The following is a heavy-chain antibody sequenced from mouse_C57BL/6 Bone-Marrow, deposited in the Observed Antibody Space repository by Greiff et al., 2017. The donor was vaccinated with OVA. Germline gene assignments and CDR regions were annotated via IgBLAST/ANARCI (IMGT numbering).Heavy chain of an antibody. J-gene: IGHJ2*01. Sequence: QVQLKQPGAELVKPGASVKMSCKASGYTFTSYWITWVKQRPGQGLEWIGDIYPGSGSTNYNEKFKSKATLTVDTSSSTAYMQLSSLTSEDSAVYYCATPRDYYGSPYYWGQGTTLTVSS. D-gene: IGHD1-1*01. CDR1: GYTFTSYW. V-gene: IGHV1-55*01. CDR2: IYPGSGST. CDR3: ATPRDYYGSPYY.